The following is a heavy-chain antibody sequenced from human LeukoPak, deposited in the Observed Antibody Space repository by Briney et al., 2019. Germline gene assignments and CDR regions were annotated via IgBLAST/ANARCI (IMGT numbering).Heavy chain of an antibody. V-gene: IGHV3-20*04. CDR1: GFTFDDYG. J-gene: IGHJ4*02. D-gene: IGHD2-2*01. CDR3: ARLGDDCSSTSCYRLIDY. Sequence: GGSLRLPCAASGFTFDDYGMSWVRQAPGKGLEWVSGINWNGGSTGYADSVKGRFTISRDNAKNSLYLQMNSLRAEDTALYYCARLGDDCSSTSCYRLIDYWGQGTLVTVSS. CDR2: INWNGGST.